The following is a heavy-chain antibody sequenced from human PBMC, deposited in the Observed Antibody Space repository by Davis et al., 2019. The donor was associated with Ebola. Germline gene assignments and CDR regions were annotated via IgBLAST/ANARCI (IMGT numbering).Heavy chain of an antibody. CDR3: ARLASGISVTHFDY. CDR1: GYTFTGYY. Sequence: AASVKVSCKASGYTFTGYYMHWVRQAPGQGLEWMGWINPNSGGTNYAQKFQGWVTMTRDTSISTAYMELRSLRSDDTAMYFCARLASGISVTHFDYWGQGTLVTVSS. V-gene: IGHV1-2*04. D-gene: IGHD6-19*01. J-gene: IGHJ4*02. CDR2: INPNSGGT.